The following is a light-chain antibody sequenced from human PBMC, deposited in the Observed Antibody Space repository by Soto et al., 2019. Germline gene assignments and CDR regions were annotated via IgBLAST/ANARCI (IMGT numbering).Light chain of an antibody. V-gene: IGLV1-40*01. J-gene: IGLJ1*01. CDR3: QSYDSSLTGFYV. CDR2: DKN. CDR1: SSNIGADYD. Sequence: QAVVTQPPSVSGAPGQRVTISCTGSSSNIGADYDVHWYQQIPGAAPNLLIYDKNNRPSGVPDRFSGSKSGTSASLAITGLQAEDEADYYCQSYDSSLTGFYVCGTGTKLTVL.